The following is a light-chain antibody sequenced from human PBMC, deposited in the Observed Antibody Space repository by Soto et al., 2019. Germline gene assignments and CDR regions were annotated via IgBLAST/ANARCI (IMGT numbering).Light chain of an antibody. Sequence: DIVLTQSPATLSLSPGERATLSCRASQTISDNYLAWYQQKPGQSPRLLISGAAIRAPGIPDRFSGSGSETDFTLTISRLEPEDFAVYYCQQYGSSPEISFGPGTKVDIK. J-gene: IGKJ3*01. CDR1: QTISDNY. CDR2: GAA. V-gene: IGKV3-20*01. CDR3: QQYGSSPEIS.